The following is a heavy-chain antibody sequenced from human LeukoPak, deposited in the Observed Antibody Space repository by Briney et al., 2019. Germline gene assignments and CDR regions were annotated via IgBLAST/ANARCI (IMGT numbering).Heavy chain of an antibody. CDR2: ISGSGGST. CDR1: GFAFSSYA. Sequence: GGSLRLSCAASGFAFSSYAMSWVRQAPGKGLEWVSAISGSGGSTYYADSVKGRFTISGDNSKNTLYLQMNSLRAEDTAVYYCAKGRDFWSGSHYWGQGTLVTVSS. D-gene: IGHD3-3*01. V-gene: IGHV3-23*01. CDR3: AKGRDFWSGSHY. J-gene: IGHJ4*02.